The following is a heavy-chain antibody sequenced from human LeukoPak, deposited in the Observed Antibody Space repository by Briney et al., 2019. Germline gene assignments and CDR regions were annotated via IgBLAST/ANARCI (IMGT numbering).Heavy chain of an antibody. V-gene: IGHV4-39*01. CDR1: GGTISSSSYY. CDR3: TRHFVVEQQLADY. J-gene: IGHJ4*02. CDR2: IYYSGST. Sequence: SETLSLTCTVSGGTISSSSYYWGWIRQPPGKGLEWIGSIYYSGSTYYNPSLKSRVTISVDTSKNQFSLKLSSVTAADTAVYYCTRHFVVEQQLADYWGQGTLVTVSS. D-gene: IGHD6-13*01.